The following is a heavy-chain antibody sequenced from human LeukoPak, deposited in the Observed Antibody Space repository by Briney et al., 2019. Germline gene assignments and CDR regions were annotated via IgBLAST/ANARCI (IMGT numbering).Heavy chain of an antibody. CDR3: ATGPVVPAAIPLDY. V-gene: IGHV1-8*01. CDR1: GYTFTSYD. Sequence: ASVKVSCKASGYTFTSYDINWVRQATGQGLEWMGWMNPNSGNTGYAQKFQGRVTMTRDTSTSTVYMELSSLRSEDTAVYYCATGPVVPAAIPLDYWGQGTLVTVSS. D-gene: IGHD2-2*02. J-gene: IGHJ4*02. CDR2: MNPNSGNT.